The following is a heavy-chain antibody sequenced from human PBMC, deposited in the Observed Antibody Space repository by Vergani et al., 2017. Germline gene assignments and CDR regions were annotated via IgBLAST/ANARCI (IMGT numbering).Heavy chain of an antibody. Sequence: DVRLVESGGGVVQPGGSLRLSCAASGFIFSAYSMNWVRQTPGKGLEWISYIGVSDNSIYYADSVMGRFAISRDNARNLLFLQMNSLRADDSALYFCVRDPDYSTFDSWGQGTLVTVS. CDR3: VRDPDYSTFDS. CDR1: GFIFSAYS. V-gene: IGHV3-48*01. CDR2: IGVSDNSI. D-gene: IGHD4-11*01. J-gene: IGHJ4*02.